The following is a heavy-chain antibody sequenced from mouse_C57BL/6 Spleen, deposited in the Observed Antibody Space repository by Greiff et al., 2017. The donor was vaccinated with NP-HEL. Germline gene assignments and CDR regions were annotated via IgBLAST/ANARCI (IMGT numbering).Heavy chain of an antibody. D-gene: IGHD1-1*01. J-gene: IGHJ3*01. V-gene: IGHV1-18*01. CDR2: INPNNGGT. CDR1: GYTFTDYN. CDR3: ARWDYYGSSYWFAY. Sequence: EVKLQESGPELVKPGASVKIPCKASGYTFTDYNMDWVKQSHGKSLEWIGDINPNNGGTIYNQKFKGKATLTVDKSSSTAYMELRSLTSEDTAVYYCARWDYYGSSYWFAYWGQGTLVTVSA.